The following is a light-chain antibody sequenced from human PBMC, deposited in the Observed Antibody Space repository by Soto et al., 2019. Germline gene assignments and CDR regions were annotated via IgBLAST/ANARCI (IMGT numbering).Light chain of an antibody. J-gene: IGLJ3*02. Sequence: QSALTQPASVSGSPGQSITISCTGTSSDVGGYNYVSWYQQHPGKAPKLMIYDVTNRPSGVSNRFSGSKSGNTVSLTISGLQAEDEADYYCSSYTSSSTPLVFGGGT. CDR2: DVT. CDR3: SSYTSSSTPLV. CDR1: SSDVGGYNY. V-gene: IGLV2-14*01.